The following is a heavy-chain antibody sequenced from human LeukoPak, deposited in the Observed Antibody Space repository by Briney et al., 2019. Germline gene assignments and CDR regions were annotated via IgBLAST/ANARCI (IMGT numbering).Heavy chain of an antibody. J-gene: IGHJ6*02. CDR2: MNHSGST. D-gene: IGHD1-26*01. V-gene: IGHV4-34*01. CDR3: ARGGSTTHYYYYGMDV. Sequence: SETLSLTCAVYGGSFSGYYWSWIRQPPGKGLEWIGEMNHSGSTNYNPSLKSRVTISVDTSKNQFSLKLSSVTAADTAVYYCARGGSTTHYYYYGMDVWGQGTTVTVSS. CDR1: GGSFSGYY.